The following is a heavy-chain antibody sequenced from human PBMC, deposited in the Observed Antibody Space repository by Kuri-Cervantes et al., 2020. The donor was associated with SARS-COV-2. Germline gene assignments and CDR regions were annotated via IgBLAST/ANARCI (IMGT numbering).Heavy chain of an antibody. CDR2: IIPIFGTA. D-gene: IGHD4-23*01. V-gene: IGHV1-69*01. Sequence: KISCKASGDSFSSYSFNWVRQAPGQGLEWMGGIIPIFGTANYAQKFQGRVTITADESTSTAYMELSSLRSEDTAVYYCAREADGGNLLDAFDIWGQGTMVTVSS. CDR1: GDSFSSYS. CDR3: AREADGGNLLDAFDI. J-gene: IGHJ3*02.